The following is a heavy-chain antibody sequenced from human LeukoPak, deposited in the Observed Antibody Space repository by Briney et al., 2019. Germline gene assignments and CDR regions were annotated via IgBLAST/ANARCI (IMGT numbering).Heavy chain of an antibody. CDR3: ARGEADCSSTSCYIPPFDY. V-gene: IGHV3-48*01. CDR1: GFTFSSYS. Sequence: GGSLRLSCAASGFTFSSYSMNWVRQAPGKGLEWVSYISSSSSTIYYADSVKGRFTISRDNAKDSLYLQMNSLRAEDTAVYYCARGEADCSSTSCYIPPFDYWGQGTLVTVSS. CDR2: ISSSSSTI. D-gene: IGHD2-2*02. J-gene: IGHJ4*02.